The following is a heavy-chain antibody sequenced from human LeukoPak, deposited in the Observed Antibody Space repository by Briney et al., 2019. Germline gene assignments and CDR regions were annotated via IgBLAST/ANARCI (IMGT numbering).Heavy chain of an antibody. CDR2: IKQDGSEQ. CDR3: LRGSLEY. V-gene: IGHV3-7*01. Sequence: SGGSLRLSCAASGFTFSNYWMSWVRQAPGKGLEWVANIKQDGSEQYYVDSVKGRLTISRDNAKNSLYLQMNSLRAEDTAVYYCLRGSLEYWGQGTLVTVSS. CDR1: GFTFSNYW. J-gene: IGHJ4*02. D-gene: IGHD3-10*01.